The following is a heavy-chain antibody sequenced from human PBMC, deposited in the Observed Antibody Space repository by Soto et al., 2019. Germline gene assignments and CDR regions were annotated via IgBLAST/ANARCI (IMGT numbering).Heavy chain of an antibody. CDR2: INHSGST. Sequence: LETLSLTCAVYGGSFSGYYWSWIRQPPGKGLEWIGEINHSGSTNYNPSLKSRVTISVDKSKNQFSLNLSSVTAADTAVYYCARDVGYFFADSPAGHFDCWGQGTLVTVSS. CDR3: ARDVGYFFADSPAGHFDC. V-gene: IGHV4-34*01. D-gene: IGHD3-22*01. J-gene: IGHJ4*02. CDR1: GGSFSGYY.